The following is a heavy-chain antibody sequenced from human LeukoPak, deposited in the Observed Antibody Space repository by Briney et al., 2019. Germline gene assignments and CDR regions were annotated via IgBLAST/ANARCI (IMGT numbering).Heavy chain of an antibody. CDR3: ARESGIEGAFDI. CDR1: GGSISGYY. CDR2: IYYSGST. Sequence: SETLSLTCTVSGGSISGYYWSWIRQPPGKGLEWIGYIYYSGSTNYNPSLKSRVTISVDTSKNQFSLKLSSVTAADTAVYYCARESGIEGAFDIWGQGTMVTVSS. J-gene: IGHJ3*02. V-gene: IGHV4-59*01. D-gene: IGHD3-10*01.